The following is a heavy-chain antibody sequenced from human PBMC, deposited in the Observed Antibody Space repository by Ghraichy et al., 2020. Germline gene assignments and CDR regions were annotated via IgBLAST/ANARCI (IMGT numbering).Heavy chain of an antibody. D-gene: IGHD1-26*01. CDR1: GFTFDDYA. CDR2: ISWNSDSI. J-gene: IGHJ4*02. CDR3: AKGSTYSGSYWNYFDY. Sequence: GGSLRLSCAVSGFTFDDYAMHWVRQAPGKGLEWVSGISWNSDSIAYADSVKGRFTISRDNAKSSLYLQMNSLRAEDTAMYYCAKGSTYSGSYWNYFDYWGQGTLVTVSS. V-gene: IGHV3-9*01.